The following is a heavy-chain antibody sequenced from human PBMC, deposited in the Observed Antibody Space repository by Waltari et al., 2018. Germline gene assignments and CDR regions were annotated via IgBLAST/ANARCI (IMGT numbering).Heavy chain of an antibody. CDR2: IYYRGGT. CDR3: ARVSYDSSGYYSADYYYYYMDV. D-gene: IGHD3-22*01. CDR1: GGSISSYY. V-gene: IGHV4-59*01. Sequence: QVQLQESGPGLVKPSETLSLTCTVSGGSISSYYWSWIRQPPGKGLEWIGYIYYRGGTNHNPSLKGRVTISVDTSKNQFSLKLSSVTAADTAVYYCARVSYDSSGYYSADYYYYYMDVWGKGTTVTVSS. J-gene: IGHJ6*03.